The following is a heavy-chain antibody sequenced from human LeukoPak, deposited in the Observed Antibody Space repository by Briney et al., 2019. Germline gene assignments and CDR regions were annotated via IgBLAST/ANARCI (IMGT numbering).Heavy chain of an antibody. J-gene: IGHJ4*02. V-gene: IGHV3-23*01. CDR1: GFTFSDYY. Sequence: GGSLRLSCAASGFTFSDYYLSWVRQAPGKGLEWVSAISGSGDITYHADSVKGRFTISRDNSKNTLYLQMNSLRDEDTAIYYCAKDLTGTTPYYFDYWGQGTLVTVSS. CDR3: AKDLTGTTPYYFDY. CDR2: ISGSGDIT. D-gene: IGHD1-1*01.